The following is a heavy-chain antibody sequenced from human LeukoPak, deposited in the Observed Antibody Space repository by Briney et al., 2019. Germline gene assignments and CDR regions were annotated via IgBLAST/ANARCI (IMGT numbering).Heavy chain of an antibody. CDR2: IYYRRCT. D-gene: IGHD3-3*01. V-gene: IGHV4-39*07. J-gene: IGHJ6*03. CDR1: GGSISSSSYD. CDR3: ARLGLPLYDFWSGYSEPQYYYMDV. Sequence: TETLSLTCTVSGGSISSSSYDWGWFRQPPGKGLEWIWSIYYRRCTYYNPSLKSRVTISADTSKNQFSLKLSSVTAADTAVYYCARLGLPLYDFWSGYSEPQYYYMDVWGKGTTVTVSS.